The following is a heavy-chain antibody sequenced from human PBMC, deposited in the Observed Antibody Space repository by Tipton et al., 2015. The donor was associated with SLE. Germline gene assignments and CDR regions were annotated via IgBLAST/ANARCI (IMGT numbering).Heavy chain of an antibody. D-gene: IGHD4-17*01. J-gene: IGHJ6*03. V-gene: IGHV3-11*06. Sequence: GSLRLSCAASEFTFGHYSMSWIRQAPGKGLEWVSSISSISRYMYYADSVKGRFTISRDNAKNLLSLQMNSLRAEDTAIYYCARVYGDYYGQYMDVWGKGTTVTVSS. CDR2: ISSISRYM. CDR3: ARVYGDYYGQYMDV. CDR1: EFTFGHYS.